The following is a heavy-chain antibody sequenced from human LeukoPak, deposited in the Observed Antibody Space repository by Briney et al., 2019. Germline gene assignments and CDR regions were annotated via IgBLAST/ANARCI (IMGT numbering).Heavy chain of an antibody. CDR3: AKDLLPGSFPGGDAIDY. V-gene: IGHV3-23*01. D-gene: IGHD2-15*01. CDR1: GFTFSSYA. CDR2: ISGSGGST. J-gene: IGHJ4*02. Sequence: PGGSLRLSCAASGFTFSSYAMSWVRQAPGKGLEWVSAISGSGGSTYYADSVKGRFTISRDNSKNTLYLQMNSLRAEDTAVYYCAKDLLPGSFPGGDAIDYWGQGTLVTVSS.